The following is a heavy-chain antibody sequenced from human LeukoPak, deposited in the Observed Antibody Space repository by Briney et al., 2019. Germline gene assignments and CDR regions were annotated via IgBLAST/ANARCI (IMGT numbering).Heavy chain of an antibody. CDR1: GYTFTCYY. J-gene: IGHJ6*02. CDR3: ARDQQLVLAYYYYGMDV. V-gene: IGHV1-2*02. D-gene: IGHD6-13*01. Sequence: ASVKVSCKASGYTFTCYYMHWVRQAPGQGLGWMGWINSNSGGTNYAQKFQGRVTMTRDTSISTAYMELSRLRSDDTAVYYCARDQQLVLAYYYYGMDVWGQGTTVTVSS. CDR2: INSNSGGT.